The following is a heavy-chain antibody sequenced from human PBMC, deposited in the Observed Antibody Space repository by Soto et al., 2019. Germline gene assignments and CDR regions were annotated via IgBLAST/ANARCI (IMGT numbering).Heavy chain of an antibody. V-gene: IGHV5-10-1*01. D-gene: IGHD1-26*01. J-gene: IGHJ6*02. Sequence: GETLKISCKGSGYSFTSYWISWVRQMPGKGLEWMGRIDPSDSYTNYSPSFQGQVTISADKSISTAYLQWSSLKASDTAMYYCARHVESPIGVGGMDLWGQGTTVTVS. CDR3: ARHVESPIGVGGMDL. CDR2: IDPSDSYT. CDR1: GYSFTSYW.